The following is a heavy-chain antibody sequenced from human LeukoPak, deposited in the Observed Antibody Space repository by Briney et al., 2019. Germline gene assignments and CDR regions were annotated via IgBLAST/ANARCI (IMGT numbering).Heavy chain of an antibody. CDR3: AKASAMIVVVSKHFDY. D-gene: IGHD3-22*01. V-gene: IGHV3-7*01. CDR1: GFTFSRYW. CDR2: INQDESAK. Sequence: GSLRLSCAASGFTFSRYWMSWVRQAPGKGLEWVASINQDESAKHYVDSVKGRFTISRDNAKNSLFLQMNSLRVEDAAFYYCAKASAMIVVVSKHFDYWGQGTLVTVSS. J-gene: IGHJ4*02.